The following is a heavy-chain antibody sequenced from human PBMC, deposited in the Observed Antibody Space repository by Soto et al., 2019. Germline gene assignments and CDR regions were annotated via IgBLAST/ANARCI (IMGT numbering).Heavy chain of an antibody. J-gene: IGHJ6*02. CDR3: AKVAARTSGMDV. Sequence: GGSLRLSCAAAGFTFSSYARSWVRQAPGKGLEWVSAISGSGGSTYYADSVKGRFTISRDNSKNTLYLQMNSLRAEDTAVYYCAKVAARTSGMDVWGQGTTVTVSS. V-gene: IGHV3-23*01. CDR2: ISGSGGST. D-gene: IGHD2-2*01. CDR1: GFTFSSYA.